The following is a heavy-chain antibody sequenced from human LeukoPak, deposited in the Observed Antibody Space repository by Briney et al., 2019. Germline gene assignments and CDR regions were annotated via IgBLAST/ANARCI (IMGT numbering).Heavy chain of an antibody. V-gene: IGHV4-61*01. CDR2: IYYSGST. CDR1: GGSISSGSYY. Sequence: PSQTLSLTCTVSGGSISSGSYYWSWIRQPPGKGLEWIGYIYYSGSTNYNPSLKSRVTISVDTSKNQFSLKLSSVTAADTAVYYCARPYGDYGDAFDIWGQGTMVTVSS. CDR3: ARPYGDYGDAFDI. D-gene: IGHD4-17*01. J-gene: IGHJ3*02.